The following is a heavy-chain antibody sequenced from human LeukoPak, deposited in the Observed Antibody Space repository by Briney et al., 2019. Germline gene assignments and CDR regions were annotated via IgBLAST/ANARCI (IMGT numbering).Heavy chain of an antibody. V-gene: IGHV1-18*01. Sequence: GASVKVSCKASGYTFTSYGISWVRQAPGQGLEWMGWISAYSGNTNYAQKLQGRVTMTTDTSTSTAYMELRSLRSDDTAVYYCARDALGASAGNEYFQHWRQGTLVTVSP. J-gene: IGHJ1*01. D-gene: IGHD6-13*01. CDR3: ARDALGASAGNEYFQH. CDR2: ISAYSGNT. CDR1: GYTFTSYG.